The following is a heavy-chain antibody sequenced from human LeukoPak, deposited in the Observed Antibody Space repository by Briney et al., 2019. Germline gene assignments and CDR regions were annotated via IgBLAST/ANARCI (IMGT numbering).Heavy chain of an antibody. CDR3: AKGLGDYDDFRLGY. V-gene: IGHV3-30*02. D-gene: IGHD4-17*01. J-gene: IGHJ4*02. CDR1: VFTFSTYG. CDR2: IPSDGSDN. Sequence: GGSLRLSCAASVFTFSTYGFHWVRQAPGKGLEWVAFIPSDGSDNYYANSVKGRFTISRNNSKNTLYLQMNSLRSEDTAVYYCAKGLGDYDDFRLGYWGQGTLVTVSS.